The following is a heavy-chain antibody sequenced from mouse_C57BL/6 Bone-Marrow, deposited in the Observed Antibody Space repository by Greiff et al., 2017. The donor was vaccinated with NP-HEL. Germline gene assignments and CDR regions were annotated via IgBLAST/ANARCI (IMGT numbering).Heavy chain of an antibody. J-gene: IGHJ1*03. D-gene: IGHD1-1*01. CDR1: GYTFTSYW. Sequence: QVLLQQPGAELVKPGASVKMSCKASGYTFTSYWITWVKQRPGQGLEWIGDIYPGSGSTNYNETFKSKATLTVDTSSSTAYMQLSSLTSEDSAVDYCARIVHYYGSSHWYFDVWGTGTTVTVSS. V-gene: IGHV1-55*01. CDR2: IYPGSGST. CDR3: ARIVHYYGSSHWYFDV.